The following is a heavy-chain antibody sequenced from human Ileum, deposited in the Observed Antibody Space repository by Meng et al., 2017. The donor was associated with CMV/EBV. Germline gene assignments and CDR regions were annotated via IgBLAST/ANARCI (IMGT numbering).Heavy chain of an antibody. V-gene: IGHV1-18*01. J-gene: IGHJ5*02. Sequence: QVQLGQPGPGVQNPGRTGTVSCKASGYTFTTYGITWVRQAPGQGLEWMGWISAYNGHTTYGHRFQDRVTITTDTSTSTAYMELRSLRSDDTAVYYCARETRRNWFDPWGQGTLVTVSS. CDR2: ISAYNGHT. CDR1: GYTFTTYG. CDR3: ARETRRNWFDP. D-gene: IGHD6-25*01.